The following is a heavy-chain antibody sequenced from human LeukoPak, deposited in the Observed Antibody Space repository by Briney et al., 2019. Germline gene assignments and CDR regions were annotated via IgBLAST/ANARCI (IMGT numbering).Heavy chain of an antibody. Sequence: PGGSLRLSCAASGFTFSSYSMNWVRQAPGKGLEWVSSISSSSSYIYYADSVKGRFTISRDNAKNSLYLQMNSLRAEDTAVYYCARDFRSCSSTSCYAGFYWGQGTLVTVSS. J-gene: IGHJ4*02. CDR1: GFTFSSYS. V-gene: IGHV3-21*04. D-gene: IGHD2-2*01. CDR3: ARDFRSCSSTSCYAGFY. CDR2: ISSSSSYI.